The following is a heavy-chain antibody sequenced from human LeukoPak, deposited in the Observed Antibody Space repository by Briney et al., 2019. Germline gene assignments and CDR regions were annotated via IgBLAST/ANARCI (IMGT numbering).Heavy chain of an antibody. CDR2: INWNGGST. V-gene: IGHV3-20*04. CDR1: GFTFDDYG. D-gene: IGHD3-22*01. Sequence: GGSLRLSCAASGFTFDDYGMSWVRQAPGKGLEWVSGINWNGGSTGYADSVKGRFTISRDNAKNSLYLQMNSLRAEDTALYYCARDYYDSSGYYYFDYWGQGALVTVSS. CDR3: ARDYYDSSGYYYFDY. J-gene: IGHJ4*02.